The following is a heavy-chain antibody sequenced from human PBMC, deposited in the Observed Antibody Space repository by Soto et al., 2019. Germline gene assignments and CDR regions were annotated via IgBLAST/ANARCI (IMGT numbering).Heavy chain of an antibody. D-gene: IGHD3-22*01. J-gene: IGHJ3*02. V-gene: IGHV1-69*04. CDR2: IIPILGIA. CDR1: GGTFGSYT. CDR3: ARDLQFYSDSSGYRDVFDI. Sequence: SVKVSCKASGGTFGSYTISWVRQAPGQGLEWMGRIIPILGIANYAQKFQGRVTITADKSTSTAYMELSSLRSEDTAVYYCARDLQFYSDSSGYRDVFDIWGQGTKVTVS.